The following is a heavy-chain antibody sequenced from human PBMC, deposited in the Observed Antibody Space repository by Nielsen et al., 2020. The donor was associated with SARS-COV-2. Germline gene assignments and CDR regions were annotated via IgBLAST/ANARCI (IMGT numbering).Heavy chain of an antibody. CDR3: AKNWPIAAAGRAYYYYYGMDV. CDR1: GFAFSSYA. D-gene: IGHD6-13*01. V-gene: IGHV3-23*01. Sequence: GASLKISCAASGFAFSSYAMSWVRQAPGKGLEWVSAISGSGGSTYYADSVKGRFTISRDNSKNTLYLQMNSLRAEDTAVYYCAKNWPIAAAGRAYYYYYGMDVWGQGTTVTVSS. J-gene: IGHJ6*02. CDR2: ISGSGGST.